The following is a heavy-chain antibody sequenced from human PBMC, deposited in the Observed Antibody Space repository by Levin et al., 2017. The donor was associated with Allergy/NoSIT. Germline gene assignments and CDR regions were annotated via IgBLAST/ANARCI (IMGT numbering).Heavy chain of an antibody. CDR3: AKDKGADY. Sequence: PGESLKISCAASGFTLSRFAMHWVRQAPGKGLEWVAVISSDGSKRFYADSVKGRFTISSDNSKNTLYLQMNSLRAEDTAVYYCAKDKGADYWGQGTLVTVSS. J-gene: IGHJ4*02. V-gene: IGHV3-30*18. D-gene: IGHD3-16*01. CDR1: GFTLSRFA. CDR2: ISSDGSKR.